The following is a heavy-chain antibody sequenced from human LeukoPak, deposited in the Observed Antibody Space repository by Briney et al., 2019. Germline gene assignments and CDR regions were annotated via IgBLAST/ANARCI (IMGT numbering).Heavy chain of an antibody. Sequence: SETLSLTCTVSGGSISTYSWTWIRQPPGKGLEWIGNIYYSGSTNYNPSLKSRVTISIDTSKNQFSLKVSSVTAADTTVYYCARAHSSGWPHMFDPWGQGTLVTVPS. D-gene: IGHD6-19*01. CDR3: ARAHSSGWPHMFDP. J-gene: IGHJ5*02. CDR1: GGSISTYS. CDR2: IYYSGST. V-gene: IGHV4-59*01.